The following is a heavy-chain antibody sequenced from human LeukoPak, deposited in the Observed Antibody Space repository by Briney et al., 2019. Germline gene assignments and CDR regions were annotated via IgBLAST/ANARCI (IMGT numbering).Heavy chain of an antibody. Sequence: ASVKVSCKASGYTFTSYGISWVRQAPGQGLGWMGWISAYNGNTNYAQKLQGRVTMTTDTSTSTAYMELRSLRSDDTAVYYCARTPGYSYGTGRAFDIWGQGTMVTVSS. D-gene: IGHD5-18*01. CDR1: GYTFTSYG. J-gene: IGHJ3*02. V-gene: IGHV1-18*01. CDR3: ARTPGYSYGTGRAFDI. CDR2: ISAYNGNT.